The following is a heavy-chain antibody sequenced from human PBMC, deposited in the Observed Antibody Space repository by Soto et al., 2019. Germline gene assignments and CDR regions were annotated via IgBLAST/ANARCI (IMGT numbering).Heavy chain of an antibody. Sequence: EVQLLESGGGLVQPGGSLRLPCAASGFTFSTYALTWVRQAPGKGLEGVSAIRPSGGSPYYADSVKGRFTISRDNSKNTLYLQMNSLRVEDTAVYYCAKVGFPYSYGYLFYYWGQGTLVTVSS. CDR1: GFTFSTYA. D-gene: IGHD5-18*01. CDR3: AKVGFPYSYGYLFYY. V-gene: IGHV3-23*01. CDR2: IRPSGGSP. J-gene: IGHJ4*02.